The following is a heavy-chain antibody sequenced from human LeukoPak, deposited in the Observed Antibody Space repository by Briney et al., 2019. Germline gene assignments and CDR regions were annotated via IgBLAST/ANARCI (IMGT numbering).Heavy chain of an antibody. Sequence: GGSLRLSCAASGFTFSSYGMHWVRQAPGKGLEWVGVIWYDGSNKYYADSVKGRFTISRDNSKNTLYLQMNSLRAEDTAVYYCAKSSHLGVTVTADYWGQGTLVTVSS. J-gene: IGHJ4*02. V-gene: IGHV3-33*06. CDR3: AKSSHLGVTVTADY. CDR2: IWYDGSNK. CDR1: GFTFSSYG. D-gene: IGHD4-17*01.